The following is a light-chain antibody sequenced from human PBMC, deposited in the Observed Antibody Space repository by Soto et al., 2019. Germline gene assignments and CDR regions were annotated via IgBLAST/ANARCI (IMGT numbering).Light chain of an antibody. Sequence: QSALTQPRSVSGSPGQSVTISCTGTSSDVGGYNYVSWYQQHPGKAPKLMIYDVSEWPSGVPDRFSGSKSGNTASLTISGLQAEDEADYYCCSYAGSYTFVFAPGTKVTVL. J-gene: IGLJ1*01. V-gene: IGLV2-11*01. CDR3: CSYAGSYTFV. CDR1: SSDVGGYNY. CDR2: DVS.